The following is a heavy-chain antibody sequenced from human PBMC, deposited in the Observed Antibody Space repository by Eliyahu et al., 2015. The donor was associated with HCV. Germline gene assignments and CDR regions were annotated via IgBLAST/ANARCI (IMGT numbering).Heavy chain of an antibody. CDR1: GFTFSSYA. D-gene: IGHD3-22*01. CDR2: ISYDGSNK. V-gene: IGHV3-30-3*01. CDR3: ARDGGYDSSAFDI. Sequence: QVQLVESGGGVVQPGRSLRLSCAASGFTFSSYAMHWVRQAPGKGLEGVAVISYDGSNKYYADSVKGRFTISRDNSKNTLYLQMNSLRAEDTAVYYCARDGGYDSSAFDIWGQGTMVTVSS. J-gene: IGHJ3*02.